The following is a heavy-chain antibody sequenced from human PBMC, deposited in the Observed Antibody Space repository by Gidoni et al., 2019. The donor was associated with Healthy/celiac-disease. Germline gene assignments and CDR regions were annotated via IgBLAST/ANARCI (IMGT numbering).Heavy chain of an antibody. CDR1: GFTLSSYW. J-gene: IGHJ4*02. D-gene: IGHD3-22*01. Sequence: EVQPVESGGGLVQPGGSLRLSCAASGFTLSSYWMSWVRQAPGKGLEWVANIKQDGSEKYYVDSGKGRFTISRDNAKNSLYLQMNSLRAEDTAVYYCSRDQDYYDSRGYYGYWGQGTLVTVSS. CDR2: IKQDGSEK. V-gene: IGHV3-7*01. CDR3: SRDQDYYDSRGYYGY.